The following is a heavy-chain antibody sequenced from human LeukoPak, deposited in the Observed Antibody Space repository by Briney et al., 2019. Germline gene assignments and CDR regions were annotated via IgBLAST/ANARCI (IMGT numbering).Heavy chain of an antibody. CDR2: INHSGST. CDR1: GGSFSGYY. CDR3: ARGTGIAVAADYWYFDL. D-gene: IGHD6-19*01. J-gene: IGHJ2*01. V-gene: IGHV4-34*01. Sequence: KPSETLSLTCLVYGGSFSGYYWSWIRQPPGKGLEWIGEINHSGSTNYNPSLKSRVTISVDTSKNQFSLRLSSVTAADTAVYYCARGTGIAVAADYWYFDLWGRGTLVTVSS.